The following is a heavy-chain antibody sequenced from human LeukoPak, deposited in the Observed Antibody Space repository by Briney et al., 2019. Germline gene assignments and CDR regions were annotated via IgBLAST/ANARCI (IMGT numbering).Heavy chain of an antibody. CDR3: ARDGHFCGGDCLDAFYI. Sequence: ASVTVSCKTSGFPFNGYYIHWVRQAPGQGLEWMGWINPNNGVTNYAQKFQGRVTMTRDTPISTTSMELNRLRSDDTAFYYCARDGHFCGGDCLDAFYIWDQGTMASVSS. J-gene: IGHJ3*02. CDR2: INPNNGVT. CDR1: GFPFNGYY. D-gene: IGHD2-21*02. V-gene: IGHV1-2*02.